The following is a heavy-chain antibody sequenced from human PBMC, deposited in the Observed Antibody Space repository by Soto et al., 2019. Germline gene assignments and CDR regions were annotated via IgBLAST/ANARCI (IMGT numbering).Heavy chain of an antibody. CDR3: ARKGAAASYAHYYMDV. V-gene: IGHV4-59*01. CDR1: GGSISSDY. CDR2: IYYSGTT. D-gene: IGHD6-13*01. J-gene: IGHJ6*03. Sequence: PSETLSLTCTVSGGSISSDYWSWIRQPPGKGLEWIGYIYYSGTTKYNPSLKSRVTISVDTSKNQFSLKLSSVTAADTAVYYCARKGAAASYAHYYMDVWGRGTAVTAP.